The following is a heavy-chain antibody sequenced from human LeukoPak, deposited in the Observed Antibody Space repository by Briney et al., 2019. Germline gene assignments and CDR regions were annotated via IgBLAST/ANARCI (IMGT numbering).Heavy chain of an antibody. Sequence: RGGSLRLSCAPSAFTLSSYSINWVRQAPGKGLGWVSSIITSRSYIYYADSVKGRFTISRDNAENSLCLQMNSLRSKDTAVYYCAGCGSSLTGYFQHWARAPWSPSPQ. J-gene: IGHJ1*01. V-gene: IGHV3-21*01. CDR3: AGCGSSLTGYFQH. D-gene: IGHD6-13*01. CDR2: IITSRSYI. CDR1: AFTLSSYS.